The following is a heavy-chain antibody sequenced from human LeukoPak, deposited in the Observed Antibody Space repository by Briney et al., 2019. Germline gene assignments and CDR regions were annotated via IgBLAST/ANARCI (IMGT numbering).Heavy chain of an antibody. CDR3: ARESLTWYSSVVVPAAPGYFDY. V-gene: IGHV3-48*01. J-gene: IGHJ4*02. Sequence: GGSLRLSCAASGFTFSSYSMNWVRQAPGKGLEWVSYISSSSSTIYYADSVKGRFTISRDNAKNSLYLQMNSLRAEDTAVYYCARESLTWYSSVVVPAAPGYFDYWGQGTLVTVSS. D-gene: IGHD2-2*01. CDR1: GFTFSSYS. CDR2: ISSSSSTI.